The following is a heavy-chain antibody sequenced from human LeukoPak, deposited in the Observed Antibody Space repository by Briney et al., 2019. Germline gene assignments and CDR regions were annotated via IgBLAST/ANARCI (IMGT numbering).Heavy chain of an antibody. Sequence: SETLSLTCAVYGGSFSDYYWSWIRQPPGKGLEWIGEINHSGNTTYNPSSRTRVTISVATSKNQSSLKLNALTRADTAVYSCGNTPPALVRGAYYFDSWGPGTLVTVSS. CDR1: GGSFSDYY. D-gene: IGHD6-6*01. J-gene: IGHJ4*02. CDR3: GNTPPALVRGAYYFDS. CDR2: INHSGNT. V-gene: IGHV4-34*01.